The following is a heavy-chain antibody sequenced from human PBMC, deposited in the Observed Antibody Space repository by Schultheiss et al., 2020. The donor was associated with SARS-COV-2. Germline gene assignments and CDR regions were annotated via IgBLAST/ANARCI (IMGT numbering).Heavy chain of an antibody. J-gene: IGHJ6*02. D-gene: IGHD3-10*01. Sequence: GGSLRLSCAASGFTVSSYSMNWVRQAPGKGLEWVSSISSSSSYIYFADSVKGRFTISRDNSKNTLYLQMNSLRAEDTAVYYCARDLVRMYGSGSYLRYYYYGMDVWGQGTTVTVSS. V-gene: IGHV3-21*04. CDR3: ARDLVRMYGSGSYLRYYYYGMDV. CDR1: GFTVSSYS. CDR2: ISSSSSYI.